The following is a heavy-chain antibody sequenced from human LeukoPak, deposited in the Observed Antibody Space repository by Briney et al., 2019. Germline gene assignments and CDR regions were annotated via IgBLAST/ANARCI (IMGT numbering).Heavy chain of an antibody. V-gene: IGHV3-15*01. D-gene: IGHD1-1*01. CDR2: LKSKTDGETS. CDR3: IANLDY. Sequence: GGSLRLSCEASGITFSDAWMSWVRQVPGKGLEWIALLKSKTDGETSDYAAPVKGRSTVSRNDAENTLFLQMDSLKIDDAAVYYCIANLDYWGQGTLVTVSS. J-gene: IGHJ4*02. CDR1: GITFSDAW.